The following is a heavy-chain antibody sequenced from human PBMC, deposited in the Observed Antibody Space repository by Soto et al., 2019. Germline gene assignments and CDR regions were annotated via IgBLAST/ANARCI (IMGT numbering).Heavy chain of an antibody. CDR3: ALIKDCSRTVCFLASFDP. D-gene: IGHD2-2*01. CDR1: GLSLSNGKVG. V-gene: IGHV2-26*01. J-gene: IGHJ5*02. CDR2: IFSNADT. Sequence: QVTLKASGPVLVKPTETLTLTCSVSGLSLSNGKVGVSWIRQPPGQGLEWFAHIFSNADTAYSTSLDRRLTTSKDTAKSQVVVTMTNVHPVDSGTYDCALIKDCSRTVCFLASFDPWGQGTLVTVSS.